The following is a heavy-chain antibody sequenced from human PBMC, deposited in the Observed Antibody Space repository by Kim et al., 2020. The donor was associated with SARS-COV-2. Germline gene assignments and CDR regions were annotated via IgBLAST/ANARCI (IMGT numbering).Heavy chain of an antibody. V-gene: IGHV1-46*01. Sequence: ASVKVSCKASGYTFTSNHMHWVRQAPGQGLEWMGMITPIDGNTRYAQKFQGRVTMTRDTSTSTFYMDLSSLRSEDTAIYYCARDLSGGWSSDFWGQGTLVTVSS. CDR1: GYTFTSNH. CDR3: ARDLSGGWSSDF. CDR2: ITPIDGNT. J-gene: IGHJ4*02. D-gene: IGHD6-19*01.